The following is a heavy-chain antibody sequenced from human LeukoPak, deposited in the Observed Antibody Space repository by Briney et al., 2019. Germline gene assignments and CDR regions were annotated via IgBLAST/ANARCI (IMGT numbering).Heavy chain of an antibody. CDR3: VRGPYGASISKWFDP. Sequence: PSETLSLTCTVSRDSISGYSWSWIRQSPGGVLEWIGYIYYSGDTAYNPSLRSRVTMSVDTSKNQLSLQMRSMTTADTAVFYCVRGPYGASISKWFDPWGQGTQVIVSP. CDR2: IYYSGDT. CDR1: RDSISGYS. V-gene: IGHV4-59*01. D-gene: IGHD4-17*01. J-gene: IGHJ5*02.